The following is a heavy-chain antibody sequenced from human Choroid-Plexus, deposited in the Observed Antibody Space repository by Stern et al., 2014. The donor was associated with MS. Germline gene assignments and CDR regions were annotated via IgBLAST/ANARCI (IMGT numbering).Heavy chain of an antibody. V-gene: IGHV3-30*18. CDR1: GFSFSSFG. D-gene: IGHD2/OR15-2a*01. CDR2: ISYDGSK. J-gene: IGHJ4*02. CDR3: AKDRQYLTFFFDF. Sequence: QVQLGQSGGGVVQPGSPLRLSCAASGFSFSSFGMHWVRQAPGKGLEWVALISYDGSKDYADSVKGRFAISRDNSKNTLYLQMNSLRAEDTAVYYCAKDRQYLTFFFDFWGQGSLVTVSS.